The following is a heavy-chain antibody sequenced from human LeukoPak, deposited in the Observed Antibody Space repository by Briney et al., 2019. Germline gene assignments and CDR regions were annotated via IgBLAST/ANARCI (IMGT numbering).Heavy chain of an antibody. J-gene: IGHJ5*02. CDR2: IIPIFGTA. CDR3: ASMITMVRGAIMFDP. V-gene: IGHV1-69*06. Sequence: ASVKVSCKASGYTFTSYYMHWVRQAPGQGLEWMGGIIPIFGTANYAQKFQGRVTITADKSTSTAYMELSSLRSEDTAVYYCASMITMVRGAIMFDPWGQGTLVTVSS. CDR1: GYTFTSYY. D-gene: IGHD3-10*01.